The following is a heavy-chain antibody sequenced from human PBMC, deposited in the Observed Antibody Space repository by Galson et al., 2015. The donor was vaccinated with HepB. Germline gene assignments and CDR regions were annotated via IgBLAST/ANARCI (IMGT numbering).Heavy chain of an antibody. J-gene: IGHJ2*01. Sequence: LSLTCTVSGGSISSYYWSWIRQPPGKGLEWIGYIYYSGSTNYNPSLKSRVTISVDTSKNQFSLKLSSVTAADTAVYYCACCPSYWYFDLWGRGTLVTVSS. V-gene: IGHV4-59*01. CDR2: IYYSGST. CDR3: ACCPSYWYFDL. CDR1: GGSISSYY.